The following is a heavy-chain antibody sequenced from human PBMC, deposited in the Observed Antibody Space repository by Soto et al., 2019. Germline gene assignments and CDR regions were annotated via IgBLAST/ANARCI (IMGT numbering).Heavy chain of an antibody. CDR3: AKDPRMIAFCGLDV. J-gene: IGHJ6*02. CDR2: ISHDESDK. V-gene: IGHV3-30*18. D-gene: IGHD2-21*01. CDR1: GFIFSGYG. Sequence: QVQLVESGGGVVQPGTSLRLSCAASGFIFSGYGMHWVRQAPGKGLEWVAAISHDESDKDYADSVKGRFTISRDNSKNPLYLQMNSLRDEDTAVYYCAKDPRMIAFCGLDVWGQGTTVIVSS.